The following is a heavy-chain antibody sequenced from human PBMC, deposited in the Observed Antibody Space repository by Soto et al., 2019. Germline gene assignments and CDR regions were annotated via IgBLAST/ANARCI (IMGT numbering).Heavy chain of an antibody. V-gene: IGHV5-10-1*01. Sequence: EVQLVQSGAEVKKPGESLRISCKGSGYSFTSYWISWVRQMPGKGLEWMGRIDPSDSYTNYSPSFQGHVTISADKSISTAYLQWSSLKASDTAMYYCARQVKVAGYYYYYGMDVWGQGTTVTVSS. CDR3: ARQVKVAGYYYYYGMDV. CDR1: GYSFTSYW. D-gene: IGHD6-19*01. CDR2: IDPSDSYT. J-gene: IGHJ6*02.